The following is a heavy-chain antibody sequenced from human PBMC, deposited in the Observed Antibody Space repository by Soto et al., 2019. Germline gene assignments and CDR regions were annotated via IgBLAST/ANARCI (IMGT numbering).Heavy chain of an antibody. D-gene: IGHD3-16*01. V-gene: IGHV3-23*01. CDR1: GFTFSDSA. J-gene: IGHJ4*02. Sequence: GGSLRLSCVAFGFTFSDSAMGWVRQAPGKGLEWVSSISASGYSTYYADSVKGRFTISRDTSKNPLYLQPNSLRAEDTAMYYCAKMGRDAYKPIDSWGQGSLVTVSS. CDR3: AKMGRDAYKPIDS. CDR2: ISASGYST.